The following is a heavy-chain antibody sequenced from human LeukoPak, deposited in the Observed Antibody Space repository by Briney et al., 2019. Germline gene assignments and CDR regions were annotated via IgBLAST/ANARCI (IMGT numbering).Heavy chain of an antibody. J-gene: IGHJ5*02. CDR1: RFTFSSYA. Sequence: PGGSLRLSCAASRFTFSSYAMTWVRQAPGKGLEWVSAISGSGDSTYYADLVKGRFTISRDNSKDTLFLQMNSLRAEDTAVYYCTKGDDYGANTRLPKYNWFDPWGQGTLVTVSS. V-gene: IGHV3-23*01. CDR3: TKGDDYGANTRLPKYNWFDP. CDR2: ISGSGDST. D-gene: IGHD4-23*01.